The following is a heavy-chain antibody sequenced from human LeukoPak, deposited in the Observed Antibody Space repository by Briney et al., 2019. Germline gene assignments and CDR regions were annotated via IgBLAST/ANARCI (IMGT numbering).Heavy chain of an antibody. CDR2: INHSGST. Sequence: SETLSLTCAVYGGSFSGYYWTWIRQSPGKGLEWIGEINHSGSTKYNPSLKSRVTLSVDTSKNQFSLKVSSVTAADAAVYYCAREGSSTAHFDYWGQGTLVTVSS. CDR1: GGSFSGYY. CDR3: AREGSSTAHFDY. D-gene: IGHD4-11*01. J-gene: IGHJ4*02. V-gene: IGHV4-34*01.